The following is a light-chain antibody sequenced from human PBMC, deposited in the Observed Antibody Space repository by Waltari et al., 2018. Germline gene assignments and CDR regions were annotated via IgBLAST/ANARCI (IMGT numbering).Light chain of an antibody. CDR1: QSVSSN. CDR3: QQYNNWPLT. J-gene: IGKJ4*01. CDR2: GAF. V-gene: IGKV3-15*01. Sequence: EIVMTQSPATLSVSPGERATLSCSASQSVSSNLAWYQQKPGQAPRLLIYGAFTRATDIPARFSGSGSGTEFTLTISSLQSEDFAVYYCQQYNNWPLTFGGGTKVEI.